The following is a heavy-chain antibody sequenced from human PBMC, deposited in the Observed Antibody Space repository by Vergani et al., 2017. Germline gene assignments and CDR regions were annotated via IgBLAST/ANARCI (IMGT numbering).Heavy chain of an antibody. CDR3: AKDTRRYSGSQSDY. V-gene: IGHV3-23*01. J-gene: IGHJ4*02. CDR2: ISGSGGST. D-gene: IGHD1-26*01. CDR1: GFTFSSYA. Sequence: EVQLLESGGGLVQPGGSLRLSCAASGFTFSSYAMSWVRQAPGKGREWVSAISGSGGSTYCADSVKGRFTISRDNSKNTLYLQMNSLRAEDTAVHYCAKDTRRYSGSQSDYWGQGTLVTVSS.